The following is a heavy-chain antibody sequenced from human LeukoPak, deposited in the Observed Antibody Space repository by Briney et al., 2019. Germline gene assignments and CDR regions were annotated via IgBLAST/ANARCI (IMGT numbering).Heavy chain of an antibody. CDR1: GLTFSSNA. CDR2: ISGPGGGT. V-gene: IGHV3-23*01. CDR3: AKGDYGYYYYMDV. J-gene: IGHJ6*03. D-gene: IGHD4-17*01. Sequence: GGSLRLSCAASGLTFSSNAMKWVRQAPGKGLEWVSTISGPGGGTYYGDSVKGRSTISRDNSKNTVYLQMNSLRADDTAIYYCAKGDYGYYYYMDVWGKGTTVTVSS.